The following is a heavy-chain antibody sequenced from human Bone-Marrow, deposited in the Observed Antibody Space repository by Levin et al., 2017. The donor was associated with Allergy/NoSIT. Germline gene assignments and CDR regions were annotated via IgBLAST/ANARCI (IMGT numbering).Heavy chain of an antibody. CDR1: GFTVSRNY. CDR2: IYSGGDT. V-gene: IGHV3-53*01. J-gene: IGHJ4*02. CDR3: ATSPASGY. Sequence: GESLKISCAASGFTVSRNYMSWVRQAPGKGLEGVSIIYSGGDTYYTDSVKGRFTISRDNSKNTLYLQMNSLRAEDTAVDYCATSPASGYWGQGTLVTVSS.